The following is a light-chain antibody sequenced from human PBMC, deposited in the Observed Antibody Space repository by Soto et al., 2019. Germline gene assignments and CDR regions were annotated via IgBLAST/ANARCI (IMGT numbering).Light chain of an antibody. Sequence: EIVLTQSPATLSLSPGERYTLSCMASPSVTNFLAWYQQKPGQAPRLLIYGAFNRATGIPARFSGSGSGTDFTLTISSLEPEDSAIYYCQQRNIWPPVTVGQGTRLEIK. CDR2: GAF. V-gene: IGKV3-11*01. J-gene: IGKJ5*01. CDR3: QQRNIWPPVT. CDR1: PSVTNF.